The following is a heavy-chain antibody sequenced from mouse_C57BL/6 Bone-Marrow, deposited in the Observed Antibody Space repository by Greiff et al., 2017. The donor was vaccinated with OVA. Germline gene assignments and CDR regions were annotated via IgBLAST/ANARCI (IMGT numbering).Heavy chain of an antibody. CDR2: FYPGSGSI. J-gene: IGHJ3*01. Sequence: VQLQQSGAELVQPGASVKLSCKASGYTFTEYTIHWVKQRSGQGLEWIGWFYPGSGSIQYNEKFKDKATLTADKSSSTVYMELSRLTSEDSAVYFCARHEVMPSITTVVPFAYWGQGTLVTVSA. CDR1: GYTFTEYT. CDR3: ARHEVMPSITTVVPFAY. V-gene: IGHV1-62-2*01. D-gene: IGHD1-1*01.